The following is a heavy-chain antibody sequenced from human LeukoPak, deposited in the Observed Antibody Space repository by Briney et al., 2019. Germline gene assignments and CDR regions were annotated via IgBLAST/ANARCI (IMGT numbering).Heavy chain of an antibody. V-gene: IGHV1-2*02. D-gene: IGHD5-18*01. J-gene: IGHJ4*02. CDR1: GYTFTDYY. CDR2: INPNSGGT. CDR3: ARDHKDTASH. Sequence: ASVKVSCKASGYTFTDYYMHWVRQAPGQGLEWMGWINPNSGGTNYAQKFQGRVTMTRDTSISTAYMELSRLRSDDTAVYYCARDHKDTASHWGQGTLVTVSS.